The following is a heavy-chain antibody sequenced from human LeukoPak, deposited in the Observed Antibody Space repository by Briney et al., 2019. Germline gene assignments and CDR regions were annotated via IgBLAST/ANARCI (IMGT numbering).Heavy chain of an antibody. Sequence: GGSLRLSCAASGFTFSNAWMSWVRQAPGKGLEWVANIKQDGSEKYYVDSVKGRFTISRDNAKNSLYLQMNSLRAEDTAVYYCASNPLAYYDFWSGYPYFDYWGQGTLVTVSS. CDR3: ASNPLAYYDFWSGYPYFDY. D-gene: IGHD3-3*01. CDR2: IKQDGSEK. J-gene: IGHJ4*02. V-gene: IGHV3-7*01. CDR1: GFTFSNAW.